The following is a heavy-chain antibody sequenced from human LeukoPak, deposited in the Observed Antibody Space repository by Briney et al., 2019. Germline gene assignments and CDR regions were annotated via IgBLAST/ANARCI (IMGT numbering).Heavy chain of an antibody. CDR2: IYYSGST. D-gene: IGHD6-6*01. J-gene: IGHJ4*02. CDR1: GGSISSGGYY. Sequence: SETLSLTCTVSGGSISSGGYYWSWIRQHPGKGLEWIGYIYYSGSTYYNPSLKSRVTISVDTSKNQFSLKLSSVTAADTAVYYCARDSHSSSSLGYFDYWGQGTLVTVSS. V-gene: IGHV4-31*03. CDR3: ARDSHSSSSLGYFDY.